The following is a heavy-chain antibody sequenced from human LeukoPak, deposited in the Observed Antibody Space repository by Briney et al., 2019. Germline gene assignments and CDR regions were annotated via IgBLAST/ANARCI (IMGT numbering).Heavy chain of an antibody. CDR1: GYTFTSYG. V-gene: IGHV1-18*04. CDR2: IGAYNGNT. CDR3: AREWTGYYVFDY. D-gene: IGHD3/OR15-3a*01. J-gene: IGHJ4*02. Sequence: ASVTVSCKASGYTFTSYGISWVRQAPGQGLEWMGWIGAYNGNTNYAQKFQGRVTMTTDTSTSTAYMELRSLRSDDTAVYYCAREWTGYYVFDYWGQGTLVTVSP.